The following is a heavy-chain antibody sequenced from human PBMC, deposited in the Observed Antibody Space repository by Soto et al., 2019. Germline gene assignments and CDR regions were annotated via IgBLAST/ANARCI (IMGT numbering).Heavy chain of an antibody. V-gene: IGHV3-30-3*01. D-gene: IGHD2-21*02. CDR2: ISYDGSNK. CDR1: GFTFSSYA. J-gene: IGHJ3*02. CDR3: ASEVVVTATFDAFDI. Sequence: QVQLVESGGGVVQPGRSLRLSCAASGFTFSSYAMHWVRQAPGKGLEWVAVISYDGSNKYYADSVKGRFTISRDNSKNTLYLQMSSLRAEDTAVYYCASEVVVTATFDAFDIWGQGTMVTVSS.